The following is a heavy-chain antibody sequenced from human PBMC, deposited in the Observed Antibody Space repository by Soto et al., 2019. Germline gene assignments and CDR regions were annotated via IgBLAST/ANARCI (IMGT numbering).Heavy chain of an antibody. J-gene: IGHJ6*03. D-gene: IGHD2-2*01. CDR1: GYTFTGYY. CDR3: ARGRGGMPFYYCYMDV. Sequence: ASVKVSCKASGYTFTGYYMTWVRQAPGQGLEWMGWIHPNSGGTNYAQKFQGWVTMSRETSISTAYRDLSRLRSDDTAVYYCARGRGGMPFYYCYMDVGGKGTTVTVSS. CDR2: IHPNSGGT. V-gene: IGHV1-2*04.